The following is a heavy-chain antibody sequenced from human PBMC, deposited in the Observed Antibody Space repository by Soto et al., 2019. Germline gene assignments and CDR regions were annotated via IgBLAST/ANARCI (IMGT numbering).Heavy chain of an antibody. D-gene: IGHD5-12*01. V-gene: IGHV3-30*04. CDR3: AAELGNTGYDGHDY. J-gene: IGHJ4*02. CDR2: IIYDGSNK. Sequence: QVQLVESGGGVVQPGRSLRLSCAASGLTFSRYAMHWVRQAPGKGLEWVAVIIYDGSNKHYADYVQGRFTISRDNSKNTLYLQMNSLRAEYTAVYYCAAELGNTGYDGHDYWGQGTLVTVSS. CDR1: GLTFSRYA.